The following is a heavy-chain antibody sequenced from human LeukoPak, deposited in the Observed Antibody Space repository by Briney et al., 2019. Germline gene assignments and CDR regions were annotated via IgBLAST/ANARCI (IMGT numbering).Heavy chain of an antibody. CDR3: ARAGYYYGSGSYLKYFQH. J-gene: IGHJ1*01. V-gene: IGHV4-34*01. CDR2: INHSGST. CDR1: GGSFSGHY. Sequence: SETLSLTCAVYGGSFSGHYWSWTRQPPGKGLEWIGEINHSGSTNYNPSLKSRVTISVDTSKNQFSLKLSSVTAADTAVYYCARAGYYYGSGSYLKYFQHWGQGTLVTVSS. D-gene: IGHD3-10*01.